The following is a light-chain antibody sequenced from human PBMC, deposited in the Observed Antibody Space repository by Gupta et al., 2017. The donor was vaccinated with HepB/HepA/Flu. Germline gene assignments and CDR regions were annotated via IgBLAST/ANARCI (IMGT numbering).Light chain of an antibody. Sequence: EIVLTQSPGTLSLSPGERATPSCRASQSVSSSFLAWYQQKPGQAPRLLIYGASGRATGIPDRFSGSGSGTDFSLTISRLEPEDFAVYFCQQYGTSPRTFGPGTKVDIK. V-gene: IGKV3-20*01. CDR1: QSVSSSF. J-gene: IGKJ3*01. CDR2: GAS. CDR3: QQYGTSPRT.